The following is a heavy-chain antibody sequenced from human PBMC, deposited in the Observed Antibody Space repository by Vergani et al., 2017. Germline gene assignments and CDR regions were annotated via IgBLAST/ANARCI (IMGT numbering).Heavy chain of an antibody. CDR1: GFTFSNYW. V-gene: IGHV3-7*01. J-gene: IGHJ4*02. Sequence: EVQLMESGGGLVQPGGSLRLSCAASGFTFSNYWMSWVRQAPGKGLEWVANIKEDGSETFYVDSVMGRFTISRDNATNSLYLQMNSLRAEDTAVYFCARLGLTASRREAPGVDYWGQGTLVTVSS. CDR3: ARLGLTASRREAPGVDY. D-gene: IGHD6-13*01. CDR2: IKEDGSET.